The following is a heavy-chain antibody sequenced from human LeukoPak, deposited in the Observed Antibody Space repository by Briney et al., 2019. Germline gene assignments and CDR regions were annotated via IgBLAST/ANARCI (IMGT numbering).Heavy chain of an antibody. D-gene: IGHD3-10*01. V-gene: IGHV1-2*02. CDR3: ARVMSLGSLRAYYYYYYMDV. Sequence: ASVKVSCKASGYTFTGYYMHWVRQAPGQGLEWMGWINPNSGGTNYAQKFQGRVTMTRDTSISTAYMELSRLRPDDTAVYYCARVMSLGSLRAYYYYYYMDVWGKGTTVTISS. CDR1: GYTFTGYY. CDR2: INPNSGGT. J-gene: IGHJ6*03.